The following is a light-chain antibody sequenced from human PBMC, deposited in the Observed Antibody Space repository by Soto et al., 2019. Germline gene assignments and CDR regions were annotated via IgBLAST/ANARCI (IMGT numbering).Light chain of an antibody. CDR3: SSYTSSSTV. Sequence: QSMLAQPASLSGSPGQSITISCTGTSSDVGGYNYVSWYQQHPGKAPKLMIYEVSNRPSGVSNRFSGSKSGNTASLTISGLQAEDEADYYCSSYTSSSTVFGTGTKVTVL. J-gene: IGLJ1*01. V-gene: IGLV2-14*01. CDR1: SSDVGGYNY. CDR2: EVS.